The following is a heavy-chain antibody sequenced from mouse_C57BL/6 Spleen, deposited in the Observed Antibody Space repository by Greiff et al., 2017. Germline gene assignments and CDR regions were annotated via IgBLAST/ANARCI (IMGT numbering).Heavy chain of an antibody. CDR2: FYPGSGSI. Sequence: VQVVESGAELVKPGASVKLSCKASGYTFTEYTIHWVKQRSGQGLEWIGWFYPGSGSIKYNEKFKDKATLTADKSSSTVYMERSRLTSEDSAVYFGARHEASSGYVGAMDYWGQGTSVTVSS. V-gene: IGHV1-62-2*01. CDR1: GYTFTEYT. J-gene: IGHJ4*01. CDR3: ARHEASSGYVGAMDY. D-gene: IGHD3-2*02.